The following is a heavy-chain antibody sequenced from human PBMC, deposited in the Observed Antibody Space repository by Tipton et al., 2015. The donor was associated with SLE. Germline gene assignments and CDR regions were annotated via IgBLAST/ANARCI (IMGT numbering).Heavy chain of an antibody. J-gene: IGHJ4*02. CDR3: ARDGFIVVVPAFDY. CDR1: GFYITSGFN. CDR2: ISYDGSKK. V-gene: IGHV3-30*03. Sequence: LSLTCTVSGFYITSGFNWGWIRQPPGKGLEWVAVISYDGSKKYYADSVKGRFTISRDNSKDTLYLQMNSLRAEDTAVYYCARDGFIVVVPAFDYWGQGTLVTVSS. D-gene: IGHD2-2*01.